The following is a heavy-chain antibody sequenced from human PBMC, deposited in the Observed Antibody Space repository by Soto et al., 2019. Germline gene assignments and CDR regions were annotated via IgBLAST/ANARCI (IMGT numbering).Heavy chain of an antibody. Sequence: PSETLSLTCTVSGGSISSYYWSGIRQPPGKGLEWIGYIYYSESTNYNPSLKSRVTISVDTSKNQFSLKLSSVTAADTAVYYCARDSGYSYGSFDYWGQGTLVTVSS. V-gene: IGHV4-59*01. CDR3: ARDSGYSYGSFDY. CDR2: IYYSEST. CDR1: GGSISSYY. J-gene: IGHJ4*02. D-gene: IGHD5-18*01.